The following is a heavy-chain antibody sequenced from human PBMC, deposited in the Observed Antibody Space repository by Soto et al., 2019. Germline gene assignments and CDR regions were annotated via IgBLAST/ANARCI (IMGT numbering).Heavy chain of an antibody. CDR2: IYYSGST. CDR3: ARHRAEYSASPFDD. V-gene: IGHV4-39*01. J-gene: IGHJ4*02. Sequence: SETLSLTCTVSGGSISSSTYYWGWIRQPPGKGLEWIGSIYYSGSTYYNPSLKSRVTISVDTSKNQLSLKLSSVTAADTAVYYCARHRAEYSASPFDDWGQGTLVTVSS. D-gene: IGHD6-6*01. CDR1: GGSISSSTYY.